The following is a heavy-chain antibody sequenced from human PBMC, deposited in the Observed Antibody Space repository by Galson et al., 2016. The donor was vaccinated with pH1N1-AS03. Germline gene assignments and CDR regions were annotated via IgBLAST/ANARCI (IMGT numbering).Heavy chain of an antibody. Sequence: SLRLSCAASGFTFHDYTMHWVRQVPGKGLEWVSLFSWDGVTTFCADSVKGRFAISRDNSQNSLYLQMDSLRIEDTAFYYCAKERNRIIDSWGQGTLVTVSS. V-gene: IGHV3-43*01. CDR2: FSWDGVTT. CDR3: AKERNRIIDS. D-gene: IGHD2-15*01. CDR1: GFTFHDYT. J-gene: IGHJ4*02.